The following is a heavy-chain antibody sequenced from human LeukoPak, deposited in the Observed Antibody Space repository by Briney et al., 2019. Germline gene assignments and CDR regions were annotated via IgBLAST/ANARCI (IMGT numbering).Heavy chain of an antibody. CDR1: GYTFSGFN. D-gene: IGHD3-22*01. CDR2: INPQSGAT. J-gene: IGHJ4*02. V-gene: IGHV1-2*02. CDR3: ARGGDDSGLYFAY. Sequence: APVKVSCKASGYTFSGFNIHWVRQAPGQGLEWMAWINPQSGATNYAQKFQGRVTMTRDMSNYTVYMEVTSLRSDDTAVYYCARGGDDSGLYFAYWGQGTLVTVSS.